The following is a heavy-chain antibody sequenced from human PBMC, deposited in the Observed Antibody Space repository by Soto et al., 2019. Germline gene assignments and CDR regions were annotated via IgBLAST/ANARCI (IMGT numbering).Heavy chain of an antibody. J-gene: IGHJ4*02. D-gene: IGHD2-15*01. V-gene: IGHV1-18*04. Sequence: QVPLVQSGAEVKKPGASVKVSCKASGYTFTSYGISWVRQAPGQGLEWMGWISAYNGNTNYAQKLQGRVTMTTDTSTSTAYMELRSLRSDDTAVYYCARDLYCSGGSCYSLSLDYWGQGTLVTVSS. CDR2: ISAYNGNT. CDR1: GYTFTSYG. CDR3: ARDLYCSGGSCYSLSLDY.